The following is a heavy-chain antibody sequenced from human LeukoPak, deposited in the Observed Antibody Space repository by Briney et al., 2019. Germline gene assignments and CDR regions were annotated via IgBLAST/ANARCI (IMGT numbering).Heavy chain of an antibody. D-gene: IGHD2-15*01. CDR2: INAGNGNT. J-gene: IGHJ4*02. V-gene: IGHV1-3*01. CDR3: ARAMAYCCDGNCYTIDY. CDR1: GFTFSDFY. Sequence: GGSLRLSCAASGFTFSDFYMSWIRQAPGKGLEWMGWINAGNGNTKYSQKFQGRVIITRDTSASTAYMELSSLRSEDTAIYYCARAMAYCCDGNCYTIDYWGQGILVTVSS.